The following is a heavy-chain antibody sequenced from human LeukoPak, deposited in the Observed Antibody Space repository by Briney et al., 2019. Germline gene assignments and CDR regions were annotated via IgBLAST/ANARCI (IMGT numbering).Heavy chain of an antibody. CDR3: AREWELNTQTDGMDV. J-gene: IGHJ6*02. Sequence: ASVKVSCKASGYTFIDYQMHWLRQAPGQGLEWMGWINPNNGGTNYAQKFQGRVTMTRDTSIRTAYMEVSSLRSGDTAVYYCAREWELNTQTDGMDVWGQGTSVTVSS. D-gene: IGHD1-26*01. CDR2: INPNNGGT. V-gene: IGHV1-2*02. CDR1: GYTFIDYQ.